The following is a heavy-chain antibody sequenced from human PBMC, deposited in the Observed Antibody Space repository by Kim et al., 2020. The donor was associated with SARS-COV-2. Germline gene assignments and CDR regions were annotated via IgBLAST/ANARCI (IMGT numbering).Heavy chain of an antibody. D-gene: IGHD3-9*01. CDR3: ARETTNGLRYFDWLLRYGMDV. V-gene: IGHV4-39*07. CDR2: IYYSGST. J-gene: IGHJ6*02. Sequence: SETLSLICTVSGGSISSSSYYWGWIRQPPGKGLEWIGSIYYSGSTYYNPSLKSRVTISVDTSKNQFSLKLSSVTAADTAVYYCARETTNGLRYFDWLLRYGMDVWGQGTTVTVSS. CDR1: GGSISSSSYY.